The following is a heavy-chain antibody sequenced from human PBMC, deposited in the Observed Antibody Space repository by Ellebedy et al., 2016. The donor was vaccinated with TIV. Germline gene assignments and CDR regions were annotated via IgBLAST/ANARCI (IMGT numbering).Heavy chain of an antibody. V-gene: IGHV3-30-3*01. J-gene: IGHJ4*02. CDR2: ISYDGSNK. Sequence: GESLKISXAASGFTFSSYAMHWVRQAPGKGLEWVAVISYDGSNKYYADSVKGRFTISRDNSKNTLYLQMNSLRAEDTAVYYCARDRGGMMGATTGYFDYWGQGTLVTVSS. CDR1: GFTFSSYA. CDR3: ARDRGGMMGATTGYFDY. D-gene: IGHD1-26*01.